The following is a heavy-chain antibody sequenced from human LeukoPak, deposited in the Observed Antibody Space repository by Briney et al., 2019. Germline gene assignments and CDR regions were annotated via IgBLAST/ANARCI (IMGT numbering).Heavy chain of an antibody. J-gene: IGHJ4*02. V-gene: IGHV3-49*04. CDR3: TSGYSSFPFDY. D-gene: IGHD6-13*01. Sequence: GGSLRLSCAASGFTFSSYSMNWVRQAPGKGLEWVGFIRREAYGGTTKYAASVKGRSTISRVDTKSIAYLQTNSLKPKDTALYYCTSGYSSFPFDYWGQGTLVTVSS. CDR2: IRREAYGGTT. CDR1: GFTFSSYS.